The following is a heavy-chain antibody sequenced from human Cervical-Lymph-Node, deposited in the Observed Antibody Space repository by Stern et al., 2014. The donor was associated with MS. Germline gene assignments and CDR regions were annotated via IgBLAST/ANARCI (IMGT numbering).Heavy chain of an antibody. D-gene: IGHD2-15*01. V-gene: IGHV3-15*01. J-gene: IGHJ4*02. CDR2: IKSKTDGGTT. Sequence: EVQLVESGGGLVKPGGSLRLSCAASGFTFSNAWMSWVRQAPGQGLEWVGRIKSKTDGGTTDYAAPVKGRFTISRDDSKNTLYLQMNSLKTEDTAVYYCTTRYCSGGSCAPWGQGTLVTVSS. CDR1: GFTFSNAW. CDR3: TTRYCSGGSCAP.